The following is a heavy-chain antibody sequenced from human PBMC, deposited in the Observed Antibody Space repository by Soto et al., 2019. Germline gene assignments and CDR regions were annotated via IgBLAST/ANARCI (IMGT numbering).Heavy chain of an antibody. CDR1: GGSISSGGYY. CDR3: ERGDQPLEFDY. Sequence: SETLSLTCTVSGGSISSGGYYWSWIRQHPGKGLEWIGYIYYSGGTYYNPSLKSRVAISVDTSKNQFSLKLSSVTAADTAVYYCERGDQPLEFDYWGQGTLVTVSS. J-gene: IGHJ4*02. V-gene: IGHV4-31*03. CDR2: IYYSGGT.